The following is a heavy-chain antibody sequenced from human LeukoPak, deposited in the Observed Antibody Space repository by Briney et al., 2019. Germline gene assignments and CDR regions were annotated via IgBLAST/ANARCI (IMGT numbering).Heavy chain of an antibody. V-gene: IGHV3-33*08. Sequence: SGGSLRLSCAASGFTFSSYGMHWVRQAPGKGLEWVAVIWYDGSNKYYADSVKGRFTISRDNSKNTLYLQMNSLRAEDTAVYYCARDLNSGCDTFYYYYGMDVWGQGTTVTVSS. D-gene: IGHD5-12*01. J-gene: IGHJ6*02. CDR3: ARDLNSGCDTFYYYYGMDV. CDR2: IWYDGSNK. CDR1: GFTFSSYG.